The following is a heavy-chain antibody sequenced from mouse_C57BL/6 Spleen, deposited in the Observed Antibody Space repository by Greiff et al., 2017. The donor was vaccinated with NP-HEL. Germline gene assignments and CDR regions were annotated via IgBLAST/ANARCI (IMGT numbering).Heavy chain of an antibody. Sequence: VQLQQPGAELVKPGASVKLSCKASGYTFTSYWMHWVKQRPGQGLEWIGMIHPNSGSTNYNEKFKSKATLTVDKSSSTAYMQLSSLTSEDSAVYYCARYYYGISEYFDYWGQGTTLTVSS. J-gene: IGHJ2*01. D-gene: IGHD1-1*01. CDR2: IHPNSGST. CDR3: ARYYYGISEYFDY. V-gene: IGHV1-64*01. CDR1: GYTFTSYW.